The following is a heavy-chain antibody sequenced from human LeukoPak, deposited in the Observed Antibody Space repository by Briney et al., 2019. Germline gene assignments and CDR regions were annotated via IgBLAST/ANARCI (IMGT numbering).Heavy chain of an antibody. CDR2: IYDSGST. J-gene: IGHJ4*02. CDR3: SHGYRQYFFDY. D-gene: IGHD5-24*01. CDR1: GGSISSYC. V-gene: IGHV4-59*08. Sequence: SETLSLTGSVSGGSISSYCWGWIRQPPGKGREWIGYIYDSGSTNYNPSLKSRVTISVDTSKNQFSLKLSSVTAADTAVYYCSHGYRQYFFDYWGQGTLVTVSS.